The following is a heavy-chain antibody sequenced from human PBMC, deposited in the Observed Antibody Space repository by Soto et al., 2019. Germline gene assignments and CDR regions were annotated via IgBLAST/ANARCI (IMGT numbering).Heavy chain of an antibody. J-gene: IGHJ4*02. D-gene: IGHD2-2*01. CDR1: GFTFSSYW. Sequence: EVQLVESGGGLVQPGGSLRLSCAASGFTFSSYWMHWVRQAPGKGLVWVSRINSDGSSTSYADSVKGRFTISRDSAKNTLYLQMNRLRAEDTAVYYCARGANQYYFDYWGQGTLVTVSS. CDR3: ARGANQYYFDY. CDR2: INSDGSST. V-gene: IGHV3-74*01.